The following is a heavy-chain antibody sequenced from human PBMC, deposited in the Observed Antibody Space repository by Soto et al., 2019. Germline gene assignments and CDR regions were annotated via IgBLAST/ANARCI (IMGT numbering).Heavy chain of an antibody. CDR1: GYSFTSYG. V-gene: IGHV1-18*01. Sequence: QVQLVQSGAEVRKPGASVKVSCKASGYSFTSYGITWVRQAPGQGLEWMGGTYKSNTNYAQKVQGRVTMTTDTSTSTAYMELRSLTSDDTAVYYCARGPTVGDFWGQRTLVTVSS. J-gene: IGHJ3*01. D-gene: IGHD3-16*01. CDR2: TYKSNT. CDR3: ARGPTVGDF.